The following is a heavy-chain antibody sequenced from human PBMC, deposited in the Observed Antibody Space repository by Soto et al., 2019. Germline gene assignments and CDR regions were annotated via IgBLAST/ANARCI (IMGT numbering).Heavy chain of an antibody. D-gene: IGHD6-6*01. CDR2: ISWDGTIT. Sequence: EVHLVESGGAGVQPGGSLRLSCAASGFTFDDFTMHWVRQVPGKALEWVSLISWDGTITHYADSVAGRFTISRDNSENSLSLQMNNLRTEDSALYFCKAEYTDSSGPVDQTSYLDYWGQGTLVTVSS. CDR3: KAEYTDSSGPVDQTSYLDY. CDR1: GFTFDDFT. J-gene: IGHJ4*02. V-gene: IGHV3-43*01.